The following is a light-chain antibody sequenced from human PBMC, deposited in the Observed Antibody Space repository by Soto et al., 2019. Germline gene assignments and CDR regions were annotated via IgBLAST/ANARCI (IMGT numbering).Light chain of an antibody. J-gene: IGKJ2*01. CDR1: QSVSSY. CDR3: QQRSNWLYT. V-gene: IGKV3-11*01. CDR2: DAS. Sequence: EIVLTQSPATLSLSPGERATLSCRASQSVSSYLAWYQQNPGQAPRLLIYDASNMATGIPARFSGSGSGTDFTLTISSLEPEDFAVYYCQQRSNWLYTFGQGTKLEIK.